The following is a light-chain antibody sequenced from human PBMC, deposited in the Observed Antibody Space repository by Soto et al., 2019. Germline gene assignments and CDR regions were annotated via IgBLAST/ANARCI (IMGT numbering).Light chain of an antibody. CDR3: QQYGTSPWT. Sequence: EIVLTQSPATLSLSPGERATLSCGASQSVSSSYLGWYQHKPGLAPRLLIYDASSRATGIPDRFSGSGSGIDFTLTISRLEPEDFAVYYCQQYGTSPWTFGQGTKVEIK. CDR1: QSVSSSY. J-gene: IGKJ1*01. V-gene: IGKV3D-20*01. CDR2: DAS.